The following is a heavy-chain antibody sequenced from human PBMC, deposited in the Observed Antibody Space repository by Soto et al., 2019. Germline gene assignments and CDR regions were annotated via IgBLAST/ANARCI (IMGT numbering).Heavy chain of an antibody. Sequence: QVQLVQSGAEVKKPGYSVKVSCKASGGTFSSYDISWVRQAPGHGLEWMGGIIPIFGTANYAQKFQGRVTITADESASTAYMELSSLSSEDTAVYYCEKGSTIIAARRGWFDPCCQGTLVTVSS. V-gene: IGHV1-69*01. CDR1: GGTFSSYD. J-gene: IGHJ5*02. CDR2: IIPIFGTA. D-gene: IGHD6-6*01. CDR3: EKGSTIIAARRGWFDP.